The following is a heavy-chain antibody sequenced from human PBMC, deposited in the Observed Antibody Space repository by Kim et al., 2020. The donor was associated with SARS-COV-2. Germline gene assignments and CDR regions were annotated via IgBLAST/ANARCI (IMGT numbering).Heavy chain of an antibody. CDR2: SS. J-gene: IGHJ4*02. D-gene: IGHD3-10*01. CDR3: AKRGDGSGSYYKY. V-gene: IGHV3-23*01. Sequence: SSYAINSVKGRFTISRDNSKNTLYLQMNSLRAEDTAVYFCAKRGDGSGSYYKYWGQGTLVTVSS.